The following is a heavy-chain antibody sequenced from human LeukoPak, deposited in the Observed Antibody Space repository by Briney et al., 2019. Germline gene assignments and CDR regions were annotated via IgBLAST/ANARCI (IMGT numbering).Heavy chain of an antibody. CDR1: GGSISSSSYY. V-gene: IGHV4-39*01. CDR2: IYYSGST. J-gene: IGHJ4*02. CDR3: ARHKNDYVWGSYRPTPYFDY. D-gene: IGHD3-16*02. Sequence: SETLSLTCTVSGGSISSSSYYWGWIRQPPGKGREWIGSIYYSGSTYYNPSLKSRVTISVDTSKNQFSLKLSSVTAADTAVYYCARHKNDYVWGSYRPTPYFDYWGQGTLVTVSS.